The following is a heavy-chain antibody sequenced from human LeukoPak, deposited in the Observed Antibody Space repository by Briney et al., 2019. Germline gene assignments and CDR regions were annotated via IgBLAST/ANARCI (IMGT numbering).Heavy chain of an antibody. CDR3: ARVGAITWELNYFDY. CDR2: ISGSGGST. Sequence: GGSLRLSCAASGFTFSSYGMSWVRQAPGKGLEWVSDISGSGGSTYYADSVKGRFTISRGNAKNSLYLQMNSLRAEDTALYYCARVGAITWELNYFDYWGQGTLVTVSS. V-gene: IGHV3-23*01. J-gene: IGHJ4*02. CDR1: GFTFSSYG. D-gene: IGHD1-26*01.